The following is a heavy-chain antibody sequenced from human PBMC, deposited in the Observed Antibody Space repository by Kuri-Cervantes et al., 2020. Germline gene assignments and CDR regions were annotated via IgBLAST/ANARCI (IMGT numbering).Heavy chain of an antibody. CDR2: IRSKANSYAT. CDR3: TRYCSSTSCPRAFGP. CDR1: GFTFSGSA. V-gene: IGHV3-73*01. Sequence: GESLKISCAASGFTFSGSAMHWVRQASGKGLEWVGRIRSKANSYATAYAASVRGRFTISRDDSKNTAYLQMNSLKTEDTAVYYCTRYCSSTSCPRAFGPWGQGTLVTVSS. J-gene: IGHJ5*02. D-gene: IGHD2-2*01.